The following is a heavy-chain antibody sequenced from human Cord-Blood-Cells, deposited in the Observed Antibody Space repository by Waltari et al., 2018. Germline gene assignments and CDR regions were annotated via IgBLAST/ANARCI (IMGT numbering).Heavy chain of an antibody. V-gene: IGHV4-34*01. CDR2: INHSGST. Sequence: QLQLQQWGAGLLKPSEPLSLTCAVHGGSSSGSYWRWIRQPPGKGLLLIGEINHSGSTNYNPSLKSRVTISVDTSKNQFSLKLSSVTAADTAVYYCASGPIAAAGTSYFDLWGRGTLVTVSS. J-gene: IGHJ2*01. D-gene: IGHD6-13*01. CDR1: GGSSSGSY. CDR3: ASGPIAAAGTSYFDL.